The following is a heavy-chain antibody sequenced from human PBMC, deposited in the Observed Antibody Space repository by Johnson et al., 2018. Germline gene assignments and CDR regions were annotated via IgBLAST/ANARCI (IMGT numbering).Heavy chain of an antibody. J-gene: IGHJ6*02. D-gene: IGHD3-3*01. CDR2: INPSGGST. Sequence: QVQLVESGAEVKKPGASVKVSCKASGYTFTSYYMHWVRQAPGQGLEWMGIINPSGGSTSSAQKFQGRVTLTRDTSTSTVHMEMSSMRSEDTAVYYCAKDTRFYYYGMDVWGQGTTVTVSS. CDR3: AKDTRFYYYGMDV. CDR1: GYTFTSYY. V-gene: IGHV1-46*01.